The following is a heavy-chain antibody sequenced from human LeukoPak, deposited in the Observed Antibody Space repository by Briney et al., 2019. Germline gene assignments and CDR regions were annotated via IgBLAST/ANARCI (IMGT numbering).Heavy chain of an antibody. CDR1: GGAINSGANY. V-gene: IGHV4-39*07. Sequence: PSETLSLTCSVSGGAINSGANYWNWIRQPPGKGLEWIGSIYHSESTYYNPSLKSRVTISVDTSKNQFSLKLSSVTAADTAVYYCARGRDSSGWRNWFDPWGQGTLVTVSS. D-gene: IGHD6-19*01. J-gene: IGHJ5*02. CDR3: ARGRDSSGWRNWFDP. CDR2: IYHSEST.